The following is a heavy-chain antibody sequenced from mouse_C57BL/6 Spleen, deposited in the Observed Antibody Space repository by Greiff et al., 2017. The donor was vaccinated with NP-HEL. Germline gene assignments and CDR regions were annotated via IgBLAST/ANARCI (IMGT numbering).Heavy chain of an antibody. Sequence: QVQLQQSGPELVKPGASVKISCKASGYAFSSSWMNWVKQRPGKGLEWIGRIYPGDGDTNYNGKFKGKATLTADKSSSTAYMQLSSLTSEDSAVYFCARWGGYLYAMYYWGQGTSVTVSS. D-gene: IGHD2-2*01. CDR3: ARWGGYLYAMYY. CDR1: GYAFSSSW. J-gene: IGHJ4*01. V-gene: IGHV1-82*01. CDR2: IYPGDGDT.